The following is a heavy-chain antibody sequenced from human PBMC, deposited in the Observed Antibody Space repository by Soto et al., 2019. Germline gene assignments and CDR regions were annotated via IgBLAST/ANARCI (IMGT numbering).Heavy chain of an antibody. V-gene: IGHV3-11*01. CDR3: ARGGYDFWSGYAKFDP. D-gene: IGHD3-3*01. J-gene: IGHJ5*02. CDR1: GFTVSDYY. CDR2: ITSSGSTI. Sequence: QVQLVESGGGLVKPGGSLRLSCAVSGFTVSDYYMSWIRQAPGKGLEWVSYITSSGSTIYYADSVKGRFTISRDNAKNSLYLQMNGLRAEDTAVYYCARGGYDFWSGYAKFDPWGQGTLVTVSS.